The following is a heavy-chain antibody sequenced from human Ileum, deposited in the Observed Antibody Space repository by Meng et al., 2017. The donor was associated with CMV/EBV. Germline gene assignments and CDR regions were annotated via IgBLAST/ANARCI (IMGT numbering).Heavy chain of an antibody. J-gene: IGHJ6*02. CDR3: AKNRNDAMDV. Sequence: GESLKISCAASGLSFSSYWMSCVRQAPGKGLEWVANIKQDGNENFYVDSVKGRFTISRYNAKNSLYLQMNSLRAEDTAVYYCAKNRNDAMDVWGQGTTVTVSS. D-gene: IGHD1-14*01. V-gene: IGHV3-7*01. CDR2: IKQDGNEN. CDR1: GLSFSSYW.